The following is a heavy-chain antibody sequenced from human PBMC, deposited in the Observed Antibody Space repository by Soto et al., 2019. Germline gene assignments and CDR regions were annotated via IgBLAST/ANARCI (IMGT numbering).Heavy chain of an antibody. J-gene: IGHJ4*02. CDR2: ISGSSSII. V-gene: IGHV3-21*02. Sequence: EVQLVESGGGLVKPGGSLRLSCGVSGFTFSTYSMNWVRQAPGKGLEWVSCISGSSSIIYYADSVKGRFTIPRDNANNSLFLQMNGLRAGDRAVYYCARVRDSLLLGPIESWGQGTLVTVSA. CDR3: ARVRDSLLLGPIES. CDR1: GFTFSTYS. D-gene: IGHD3-10*01.